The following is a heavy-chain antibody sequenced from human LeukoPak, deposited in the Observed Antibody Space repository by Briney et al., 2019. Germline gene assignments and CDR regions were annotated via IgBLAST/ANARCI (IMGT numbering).Heavy chain of an antibody. V-gene: IGHV5-51*01. J-gene: IGHJ4*02. D-gene: IGHD6-6*01. CDR1: GYTFTNYW. CDR2: ICPGDSDT. Sequence: GESLKISCKGSGYTFTNYWIAWVRQMPGKGLEWMGIICPGDSDTRYSPSFQGQVTLSADKSISTAFLQWSSLEASDTAMYYCARTYRSSDPFDYWGQGTLVTVSS. CDR3: ARTYRSSDPFDY.